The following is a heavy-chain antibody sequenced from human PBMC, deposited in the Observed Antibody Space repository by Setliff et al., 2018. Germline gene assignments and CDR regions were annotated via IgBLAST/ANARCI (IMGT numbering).Heavy chain of an antibody. CDR1: GDSISRSTYY. CDR2: VDHSENT. D-gene: IGHD3-22*01. V-gene: IGHV4-39*01. J-gene: IGHJ4*02. CDR3: ARRDSTGFYGYSFDF. Sequence: SETLSLTCTVSGDSISRSTYYWGWIRQSPGKGLDWIGTVDHSENTFYNPSLKSRVTISVDTSKNQFSLKLTSVSAADTAVYYCARRDSTGFYGYSFDFWGQGTLVTVSS.